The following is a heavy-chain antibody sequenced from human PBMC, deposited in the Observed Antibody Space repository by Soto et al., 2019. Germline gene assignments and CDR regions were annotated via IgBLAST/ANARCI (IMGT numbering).Heavy chain of an antibody. V-gene: IGHV3-21*01. Sequence: GGSLRLSCAASGFTFSSYSMNWVRQAPGKGLEWVSSISSSSSYIYYADSVRGRFTISRDNAKNSLYLQMNSLRAEDTAVYYCARVGYYDSTDPYYFDYWGQGTLVTVSS. D-gene: IGHD3-22*01. J-gene: IGHJ4*02. CDR1: GFTFSSYS. CDR3: ARVGYYDSTDPYYFDY. CDR2: ISSSSSYI.